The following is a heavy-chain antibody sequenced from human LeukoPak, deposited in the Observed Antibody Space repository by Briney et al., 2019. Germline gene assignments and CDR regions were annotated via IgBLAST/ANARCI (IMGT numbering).Heavy chain of an antibody. J-gene: IGHJ4*02. CDR2: IYYSGST. V-gene: IGHV4-30-4*01. Sequence: SQTLSLTCTVSGGSISSGDYYWSWIRQPPGKGLEWIGYIYYSGSTYYNPSLKSRVTISIDRSKNQFSLALRSVTAADTAVYYCAGVDTVADDSYYIDFWGQGTLVTVSS. D-gene: IGHD5-18*01. CDR1: GGSISSGDYY. CDR3: AGVDTVADDSYYIDF.